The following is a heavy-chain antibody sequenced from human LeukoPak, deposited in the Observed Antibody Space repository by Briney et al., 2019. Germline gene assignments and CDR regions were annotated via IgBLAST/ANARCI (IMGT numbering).Heavy chain of an antibody. CDR3: AKEGQQWLDDY. CDR1: VYTFTSDY. CDR2: INPSGGST. D-gene: IGHD6-19*01. V-gene: IGHV1-46*01. J-gene: IGHJ4*02. Sequence: ASVKVSCTASVYTFTSDYMHWVRHAPGQGLEWMGIINPSGGSTSYAQKFQGRVTMTRDMSTSTVYMELSSLRSEDTGVYYCAKEGQQWLDDYWGQGTLVTVSS.